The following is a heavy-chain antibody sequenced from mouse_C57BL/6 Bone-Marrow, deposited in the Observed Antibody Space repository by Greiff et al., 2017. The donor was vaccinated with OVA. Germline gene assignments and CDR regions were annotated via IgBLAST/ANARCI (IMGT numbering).Heavy chain of an antibody. CDR2: IDPSDSYT. Sequence: QVQLQQPGAELVKPGASVKLSCKASGYTFTSYWMQWVKQRPGQGLEWIGEIDPSDSYTNYNQKFKGKATLTVDTSSSTAYMQLSSLTSEDSAVYYCARSAYYGYPYWGQGTTLTVSS. V-gene: IGHV1-50*01. CDR1: GYTFTSYW. J-gene: IGHJ2*01. CDR3: ARSAYYGYPY. D-gene: IGHD2-9*01.